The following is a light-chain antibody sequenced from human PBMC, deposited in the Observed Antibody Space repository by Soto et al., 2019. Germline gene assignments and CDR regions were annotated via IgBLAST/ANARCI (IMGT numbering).Light chain of an antibody. J-gene: IGLJ2*01. CDR2: EVS. CDR3: TSYAYSTVV. CDR1: SSDVGGYNY. V-gene: IGLV2-8*01. Sequence: SVLTEPPSASGSPGQSVTISCTGTSSDVGGYNYVSWYQQHPGKAPKLMIYEVSKRPSGVPDRFSGSKSGNTASLTVSGLQAEYEADYYCTSYAYSTVVFGGGTQLTVL.